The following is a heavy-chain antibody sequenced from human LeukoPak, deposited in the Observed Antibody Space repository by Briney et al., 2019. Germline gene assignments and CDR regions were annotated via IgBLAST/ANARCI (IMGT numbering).Heavy chain of an antibody. D-gene: IGHD3-10*01. CDR3: ARLKGGELFVSVYMDV. J-gene: IGHJ6*03. CDR1: GFTVSSNY. CDR2: IYSGGST. Sequence: GGSLRLSCAASGFTVSSNYMSWVRQAPGKGLEWVSVIYSGGSTYYADSVKGRITISRDNSKNTLYLQMNSLRAEDTAVYYCARLKGGELFVSVYMDVWGKGTTVTVSS. V-gene: IGHV3-53*01.